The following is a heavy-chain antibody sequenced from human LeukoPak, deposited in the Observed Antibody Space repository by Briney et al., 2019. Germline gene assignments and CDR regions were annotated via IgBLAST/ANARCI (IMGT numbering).Heavy chain of an antibody. CDR3: ARRRIAAAGTGYYGMDV. CDR2: IDPSDSYS. V-gene: IGHV5-10-1*01. Sequence: GEPLRISCKGSGYSFTNYWINWVRQMPGKGLEWVGRIDPSDSYSNYSPSFQGHVTISADKSISTAYLQWSSLKASDTAMYYCARRRIAAAGTGYYGMDVWGKGTTVIVSS. J-gene: IGHJ6*04. CDR1: GYSFTNYW. D-gene: IGHD6-13*01.